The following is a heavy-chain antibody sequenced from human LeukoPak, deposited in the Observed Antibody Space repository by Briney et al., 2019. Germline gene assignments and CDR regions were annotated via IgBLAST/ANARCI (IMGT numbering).Heavy chain of an antibody. CDR3: AKDHGNEAFVDIVVVPGPDY. CDR2: ISGSGGST. CDR1: GFTFSSYA. V-gene: IGHV3-23*01. Sequence: PGGSLRLSCAASGFTFSSYAMSWVRQAPGKGLEWVSAISGSGGSTYYADSVKGRFTISRDNSKNTLYLQMNSLRAEDTAVYYCAKDHGNEAFVDIVVVPGPDYWGQGTLVTVSS. J-gene: IGHJ4*02. D-gene: IGHD2-2*03.